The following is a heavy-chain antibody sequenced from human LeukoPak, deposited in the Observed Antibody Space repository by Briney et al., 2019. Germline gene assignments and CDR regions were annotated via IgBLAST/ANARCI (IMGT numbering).Heavy chain of an antibody. V-gene: IGHV3-21*04. CDR2: ISTSSSYI. CDR3: AKAEWIQLWVMMDY. CDR1: GFTFSSYS. D-gene: IGHD5-18*01. J-gene: IGHJ4*02. Sequence: GGSLRLSCAASGFTFSSYSMNWVRQAPGKGLEWVSFISTSSSYIYYADSVKGRFTISRDNAKNSLDLQMNSLRAEDTAVYYCAKAEWIQLWVMMDYWGQGTLVTVSS.